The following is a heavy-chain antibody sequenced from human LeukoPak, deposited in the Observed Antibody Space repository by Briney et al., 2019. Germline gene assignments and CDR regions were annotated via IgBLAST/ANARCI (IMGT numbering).Heavy chain of an antibody. CDR3: AKAEYSSGWHHFDY. V-gene: IGHV3-30*18. CDR1: GFTFNNYW. J-gene: IGHJ4*02. CDR2: ISYDGSNK. Sequence: GGSLRLSCAASGFTFNNYWMHWVRQAPGKGLEWVAVISYDGSNKYYADSVKGRFTISRDNSKNTLYLQMNSLRAEDTAVYYCAKAEYSSGWHHFDYWGQGTLVTVSS. D-gene: IGHD6-19*01.